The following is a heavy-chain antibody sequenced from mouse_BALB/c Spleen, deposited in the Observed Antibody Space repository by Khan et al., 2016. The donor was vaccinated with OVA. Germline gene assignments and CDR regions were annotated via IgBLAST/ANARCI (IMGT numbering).Heavy chain of an antibody. CDR3: ARMGPGFSY. CDR1: GYSITTDYA. CDR2: ISYRGST. J-gene: IGHJ3*01. D-gene: IGHD2-3*01. V-gene: IGHV3-2*02. Sequence: EVQLQESGPGLVKPSQSLSLTCTVTGYSITTDYAWNWIRQFPGNKLEWMGYISYRGSTSYNPSLKSRISITRDTSKNQFFLQLNSVTTEDTATFFRARMGPGFSYWGQGTLVTVSA.